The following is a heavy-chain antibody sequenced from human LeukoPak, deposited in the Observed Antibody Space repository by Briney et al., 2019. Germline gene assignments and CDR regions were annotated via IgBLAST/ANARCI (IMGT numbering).Heavy chain of an antibody. Sequence: GGSLRLSCAASGFTFSDSGMHWVRQAPGKGLEWVACIRHDGSSKYYADSVKGRFTISRDNSKNTLYLQMNSLRAEDTAVYYCAKDQVLVPLYYFDYWGQGTLVTVSS. J-gene: IGHJ4*02. CDR2: IRHDGSSK. CDR1: GFTFSDSG. CDR3: AKDQVLVPLYYFDY. V-gene: IGHV3-30*02. D-gene: IGHD2-8*02.